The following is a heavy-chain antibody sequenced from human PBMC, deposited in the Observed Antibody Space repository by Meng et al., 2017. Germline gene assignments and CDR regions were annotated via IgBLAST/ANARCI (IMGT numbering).Heavy chain of an antibody. V-gene: IGHV3-33*01. CDR2: IWYDGSNK. D-gene: IGHD3-3*01. J-gene: IGHJ3*02. Sequence: GESLKISCAASGFTFSSYGMHWVRQVPGKGLEWVAVIWYDGSNKYYADSVKGRFTISRDNSKNTLYLQMNSLRAEDTAVYYCARESGVDFWSGRGAFDIWGQGTMVTVSS. CDR1: GFTFSSYG. CDR3: ARESGVDFWSGRGAFDI.